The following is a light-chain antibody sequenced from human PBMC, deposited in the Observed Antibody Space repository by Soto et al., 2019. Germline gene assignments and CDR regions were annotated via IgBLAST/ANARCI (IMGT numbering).Light chain of an antibody. Sequence: EIVLTQSPGTLSLSPGERATLSCRASQGVSGSYLAWYQQKPGQAPRLLIYGASNRATGIPDRFSGSGSGTDFTLTISRLEPEDFAVYYCQQYASSPRTLGQGTKVELK. CDR1: QGVSGSY. CDR3: QQYASSPRT. V-gene: IGKV3-20*01. CDR2: GAS. J-gene: IGKJ1*01.